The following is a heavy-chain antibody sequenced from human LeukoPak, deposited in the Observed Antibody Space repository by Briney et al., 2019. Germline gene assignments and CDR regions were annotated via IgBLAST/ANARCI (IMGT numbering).Heavy chain of an antibody. CDR2: IYYSGST. Sequence: SQTLSLTCAVSGGSISSGGYSWSWIRQPPGKGLEWIGYIYYSGSTNYNPSLKSRVTISVDTSKNQFSLKLSSVTAADTAVYYCASRTYYYDSSGYYPWGFDYWGQGTLVTVSS. D-gene: IGHD3-22*01. CDR3: ASRTYYYDSSGYYPWGFDY. J-gene: IGHJ4*02. CDR1: GGSISSGGYS. V-gene: IGHV4-30-4*07.